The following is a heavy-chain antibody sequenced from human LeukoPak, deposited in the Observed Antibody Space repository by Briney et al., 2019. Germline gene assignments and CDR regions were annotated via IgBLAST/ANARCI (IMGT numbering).Heavy chain of an antibody. J-gene: IGHJ1*01. CDR3: ARGTATVTGYFQH. Sequence: SVKVSCKASGGTFSSYAISWVRQAPGQGLEWMGGIIPIFGTANYAQKFQGRVTITADESTSTAYMELSSLRSGDTAVYYCARGTATVTGYFQHWGQGTLVTVSS. V-gene: IGHV1-69*13. D-gene: IGHD4-17*01. CDR1: GGTFSSYA. CDR2: IIPIFGTA.